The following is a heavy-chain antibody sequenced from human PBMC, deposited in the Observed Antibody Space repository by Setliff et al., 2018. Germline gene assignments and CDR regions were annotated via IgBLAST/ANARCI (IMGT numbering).Heavy chain of an antibody. J-gene: IGHJ4*02. V-gene: IGHV3-15*01. CDR1: GFTFSNAW. CDR3: TTAPLAAASTC. CDR2: IKSKTDGGTT. Sequence: LRLSCAASGFTFSNAWMSWVRQAPGKGLEWVGRIKSKTDGGTTDYAAPVKGRFAISRDDSKYTLYLQMNSLKTEDTAVYYCTTAPLAAASTCWGQGTLVTVSS. D-gene: IGHD6-13*01.